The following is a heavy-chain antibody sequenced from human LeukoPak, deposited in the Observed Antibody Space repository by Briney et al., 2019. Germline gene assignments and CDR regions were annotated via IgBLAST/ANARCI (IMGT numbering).Heavy chain of an antibody. CDR1: GFTFRSYS. V-gene: IGHV3-21*01. Sequence: GESLRLSCAASGFTFRSYSMNWVRQAPGKGLEWVSSISSSSSYIYYADSVKGRFTISRDNAKNSLYLQMNSLRAEDTAVYYCARDCSGGSCYSEWFDPWGQGTLVTVSS. CDR2: ISSSSSYI. D-gene: IGHD2-15*01. J-gene: IGHJ5*02. CDR3: ARDCSGGSCYSEWFDP.